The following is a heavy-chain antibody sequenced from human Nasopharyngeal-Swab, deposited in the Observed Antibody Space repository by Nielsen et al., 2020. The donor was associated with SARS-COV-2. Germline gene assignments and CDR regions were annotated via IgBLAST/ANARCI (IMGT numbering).Heavy chain of an antibody. CDR1: GFTFSSSA. CDR3: AKDRTFGIVGATSIDY. V-gene: IGHV3-23*01. Sequence: GESLKISCAASGFTFSSSAISWVRQAPGMGLEWVSVIGAAGNTIYADSVKGRFTISRDNSKNTVYLQMNSLRAEDTAVYYCAKDRTFGIVGATSIDYWGQGTLVTVSS. J-gene: IGHJ4*02. CDR2: IGAAGNT. D-gene: IGHD1-26*01.